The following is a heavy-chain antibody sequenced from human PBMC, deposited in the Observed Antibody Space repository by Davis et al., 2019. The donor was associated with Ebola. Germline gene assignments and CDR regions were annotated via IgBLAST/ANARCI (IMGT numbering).Heavy chain of an antibody. J-gene: IGHJ4*02. CDR2: ISGSGGST. D-gene: IGHD5-18*01. CDR3: AKAPWIQLYFDY. CDR1: GFTFGDYA. Sequence: GESLKISCTAYGFTFGDYAMSWVRQAPGKGLEWVSAISGSGGSTYYADSVKGRFTISRDNSKNTLYLQMNSLRAEDTAVYYCAKAPWIQLYFDYWGQGTLVTVSS. V-gene: IGHV3-23*01.